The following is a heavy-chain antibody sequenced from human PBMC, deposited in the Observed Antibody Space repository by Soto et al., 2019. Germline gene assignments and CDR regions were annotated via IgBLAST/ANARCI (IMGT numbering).Heavy chain of an antibody. D-gene: IGHD3-22*01. CDR3: ARDVELRDYASTGYSFDY. CDR1: GFTVSDNY. V-gene: IGHV3-66*01. CDR2: IYRGTT. Sequence: EVQLVESGGGLVQPGGSLRLSCAASGFTVSDNYMNWVRQAPGKGLEWVAVIYRGTTYYADSVKGRFTISRDNSKNTLYLQMSSLRPEDTAVYYCARDVELRDYASTGYSFDYWGQGTLVAVSS. J-gene: IGHJ4*02.